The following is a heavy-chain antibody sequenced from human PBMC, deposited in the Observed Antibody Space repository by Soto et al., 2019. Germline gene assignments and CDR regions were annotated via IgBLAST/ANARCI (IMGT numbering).Heavy chain of an antibody. CDR1: GGSISSSSYY. Sequence: PSETLSLTCTVSGGSISSSSYYWGWIRQPPGKGLEWIGSIYYSGSTYYNPSLKSRVTISVDTSKNQFSLKLSSVTAADTAVYYCARLQRWLQLFPTQGALDYWGQGTLVTVSS. CDR2: IYYSGST. J-gene: IGHJ4*02. D-gene: IGHD5-12*01. V-gene: IGHV4-39*01. CDR3: ARLQRWLQLFPTQGALDY.